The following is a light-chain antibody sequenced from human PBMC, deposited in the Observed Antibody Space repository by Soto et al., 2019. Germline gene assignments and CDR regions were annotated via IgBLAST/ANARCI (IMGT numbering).Light chain of an antibody. CDR1: QSVSRY. CDR2: DAS. Sequence: EIVLTQSPATLSLSPGERATRSCRASQSVSRYLAWYQQKPGQAPTLLIYDASYRATGIPARFSGSGSGTDFTLTINSLAPEDFAVYYCQQRSNWITFGQGTRLEIK. J-gene: IGKJ5*01. V-gene: IGKV3-11*01. CDR3: QQRSNWIT.